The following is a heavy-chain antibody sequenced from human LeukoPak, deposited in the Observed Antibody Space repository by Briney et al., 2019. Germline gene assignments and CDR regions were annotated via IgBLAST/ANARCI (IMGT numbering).Heavy chain of an antibody. CDR1: GGSFSDND. J-gene: IGHJ3*01. CDR3: ARVSFDTRGHDAFDL. CDR2: INQSGST. D-gene: IGHD3-16*02. Sequence: SETLSLACAVHGGSFSDNDWSWIRQPPGKGLEWIGEINQSGSTSSNASLKSRVTISLDKSKSQFSLNLRSVTAADTALYYCARVSFDTRGHDAFDLWGQGTLVTVSP. V-gene: IGHV4-34*01.